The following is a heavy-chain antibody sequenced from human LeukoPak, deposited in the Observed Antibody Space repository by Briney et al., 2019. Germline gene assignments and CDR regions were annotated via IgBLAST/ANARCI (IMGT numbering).Heavy chain of an antibody. D-gene: IGHD5-24*01. Sequence: PGGSLRLSCAASGFTFSSYSMNWVRQAPGKGLEWVSSISSSSSYIYYADSVKGRFTISRDNAKNSLYLQMNSLRAEDTAVYYCAREGMAISWFDPWGQGTLVTVSS. J-gene: IGHJ5*02. CDR3: AREGMAISWFDP. V-gene: IGHV3-21*01. CDR1: GFTFSSYS. CDR2: ISSSSSYI.